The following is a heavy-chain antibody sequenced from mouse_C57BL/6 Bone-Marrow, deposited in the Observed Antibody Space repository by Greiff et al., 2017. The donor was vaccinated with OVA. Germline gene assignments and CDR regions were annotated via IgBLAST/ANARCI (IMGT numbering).Heavy chain of an antibody. J-gene: IGHJ2*01. CDR1: GYTFTNYW. V-gene: IGHV1-63*01. Sequence: VQLQQSGAELVRPGTSVKMSCKASGYTFTNYWIGWAKQRPGHGLEWIGDIYPGGGYTNYNEKFKGKATLTADKSSSTAYMQFSSLTSEDSAIYYCARHGFTTVVAYYFDYWGQGTTLTVSS. CDR3: ARHGFTTVVAYYFDY. D-gene: IGHD1-1*01. CDR2: IYPGGGYT.